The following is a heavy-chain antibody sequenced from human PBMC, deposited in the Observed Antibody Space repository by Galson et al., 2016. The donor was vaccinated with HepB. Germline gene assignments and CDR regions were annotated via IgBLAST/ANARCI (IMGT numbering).Heavy chain of an antibody. CDR2: VFYTGTT. CDR3: ARRTIVMGFDI. Sequence: TLSLTCNVSGDSINNTPFYWNWIRQHPGKGLEWIGYVFYTGTTHFNPSLESRLAISIDTSRNQFSLTLNSVTAADTAIYYCARRTIVMGFDIWGRGAPVLVSS. CDR1: GDSINNTPFY. D-gene: IGHD2-15*01. J-gene: IGHJ3*02. V-gene: IGHV4-31*03.